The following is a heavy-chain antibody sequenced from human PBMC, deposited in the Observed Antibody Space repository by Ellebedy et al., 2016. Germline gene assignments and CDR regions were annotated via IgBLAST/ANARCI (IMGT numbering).Heavy chain of an antibody. CDR1: GFTFSSYA. CDR2: ISGSGGST. CDR3: AILSMIIVPGVDAFDI. V-gene: IGHV3-23*01. D-gene: IGHD3-22*01. J-gene: IGHJ3*02. Sequence: GGSLRLSCAASGFTFSSYAMSWVRQAPGKGLEWVSVISGSGGSTHYADSVKGRFTISRDNSKNTLYLQMNSLRAEDTAVYYCAILSMIIVPGVDAFDIWGQGTLVTISS.